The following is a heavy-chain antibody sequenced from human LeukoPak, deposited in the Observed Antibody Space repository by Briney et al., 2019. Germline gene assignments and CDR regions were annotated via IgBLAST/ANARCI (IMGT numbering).Heavy chain of an antibody. CDR2: ISSSTSTI. CDR1: GFTFSSYS. J-gene: IGHJ3*02. CDR3: ATDAFDI. Sequence: TRGSLRLSCAASGFTFSSYSMNWVRQAPGKGLEWVSYISSSTSTIYYADSVKGRFTISRDNAKNSLYLQMNSLRAEDTAVYYCATDAFDIWGQGTMVTASS. V-gene: IGHV3-48*01.